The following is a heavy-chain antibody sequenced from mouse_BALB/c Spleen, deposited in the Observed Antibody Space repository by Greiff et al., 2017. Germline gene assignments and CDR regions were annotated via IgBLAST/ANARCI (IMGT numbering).Heavy chain of an antibody. Sequence: VQLKESGAELVKPGASVKLSCTASGFNIKDTYMHWVKQRPEQGLEWIGRIDPANGNTKYDPKFQGKATITADTSSNTAYLQLSSLTSDDTAVYYCARSFDGYYLYFDVWGAGTTVTVSS. CDR3: ARSFDGYYLYFDV. CDR1: GFNIKDTY. CDR2: IDPANGNT. J-gene: IGHJ1*01. V-gene: IGHV14-3*02. D-gene: IGHD2-3*01.